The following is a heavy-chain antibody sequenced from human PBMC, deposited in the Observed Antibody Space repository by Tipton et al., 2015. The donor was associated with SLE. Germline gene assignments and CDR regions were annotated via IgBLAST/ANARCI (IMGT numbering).Heavy chain of an antibody. D-gene: IGHD6-13*01. CDR3: VKDTRSAAVGFAFDI. CDR2: ISWNSGDL. V-gene: IGHV3-9*01. J-gene: IGHJ3*02. Sequence: SLRLSCAASGFTFDDYAMHWVRQEPGKGLEWVSAISWNSGDLAYADSVKGRFSISRDNAKNSLYLQMNSLRTEDTALYYCVKDTRSAAVGFAFDIWGQGTMVTVSS. CDR1: GFTFDDYA.